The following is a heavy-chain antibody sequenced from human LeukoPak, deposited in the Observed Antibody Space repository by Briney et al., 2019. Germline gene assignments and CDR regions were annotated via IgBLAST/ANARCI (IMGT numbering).Heavy chain of an antibody. CDR1: GFTFSSYA. J-gene: IGHJ5*02. Sequence: GGSLRLSCAASGFTFSSYAMSWVRQAPGKGLEWVSSITGSGGSTYCADSVKGRFTISRDNSKNTLYVQMNSLRAEDAAVYYCAKGPYGSGTYNWFDPWGQGTLVTVSS. V-gene: IGHV3-23*01. CDR2: ITGSGGST. D-gene: IGHD3-10*01. CDR3: AKGPYGSGTYNWFDP.